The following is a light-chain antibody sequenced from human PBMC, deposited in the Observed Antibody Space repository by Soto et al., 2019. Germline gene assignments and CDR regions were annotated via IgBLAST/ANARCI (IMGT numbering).Light chain of an antibody. CDR2: AAS. CDR3: QQSYSTRWT. Sequence: DIQMTQSPSSLSASVGDRVTITCRASQSISIYLNWYQQKPGKAPNLLIYAASSLQSGVLSRFSGSGSGTDFTLTISSLQPEDFANYYRQQSYSTRWTFGQGTKVEIK. J-gene: IGKJ1*01. CDR1: QSISIY. V-gene: IGKV1-39*01.